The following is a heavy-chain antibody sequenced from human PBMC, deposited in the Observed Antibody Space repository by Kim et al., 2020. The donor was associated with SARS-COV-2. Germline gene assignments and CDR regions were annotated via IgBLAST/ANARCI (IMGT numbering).Heavy chain of an antibody. D-gene: IGHD1-26*01. CDR3: ARGSSDHQEGQNYGMDV. V-gene: IGHV3-13*01. CDR1: GFTFSSYD. J-gene: IGHJ6*02. Sequence: GGSLRLSCAASGFTFSSYDMHWVHQATGKGLEWVSAIGTAGDTYYPGSVKGRFTISRENAKNSLYLQMNSLRAGDTAVYYCARGSSDHQEGQNYGMDVWGQGTTVTVSS. CDR2: IGTAGDT.